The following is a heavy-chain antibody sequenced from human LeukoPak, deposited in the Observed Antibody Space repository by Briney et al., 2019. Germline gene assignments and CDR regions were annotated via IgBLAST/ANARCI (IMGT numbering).Heavy chain of an antibody. Sequence: GGSLRLSCAASGFTFSSYAMHWVRQAPGKGLEWVAVISYDGSNKYYADSVKGRFTISRDNSKNTLYLQMNSLRAEDTAVYYCARPITVTGAFDIWGQGTMVTVSS. CDR2: ISYDGSNK. D-gene: IGHD4-17*01. V-gene: IGHV3-30-3*01. CDR3: ARPITVTGAFDI. CDR1: GFTFSSYA. J-gene: IGHJ3*02.